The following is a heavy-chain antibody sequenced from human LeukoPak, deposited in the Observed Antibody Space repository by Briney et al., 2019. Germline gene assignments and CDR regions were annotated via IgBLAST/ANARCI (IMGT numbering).Heavy chain of an antibody. D-gene: IGHD3-10*01. J-gene: IGHJ4*02. Sequence: ASVTVSFKASGYTFTSYYMHWVRQAPGQGLEWMGLINPSGGSTSYAQKFQGRVTMTRDTSTSTVYMELSSLRSEDTAVYYCARVGYYGSGSYHACDYWGQQALVTISS. CDR1: GYTFTSYY. V-gene: IGHV1-46*01. CDR2: INPSGGST. CDR3: ARVGYYGSGSYHACDY.